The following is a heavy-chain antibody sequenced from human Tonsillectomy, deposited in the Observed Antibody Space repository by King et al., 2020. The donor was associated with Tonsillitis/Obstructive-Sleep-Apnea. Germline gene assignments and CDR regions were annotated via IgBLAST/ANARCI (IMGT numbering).Heavy chain of an antibody. V-gene: IGHV1-18*01. D-gene: IGHD3-22*01. Sequence: VQLVESGAEVKKPGASVKVSCKASGYTFTSYGISWVRQAPGQGLEWMGWISAYNGDTHSAQKLQGRVTMTTHTSASTAYMELRSLGSDDTAVYYCARVDGSSGYSDWYFDLWGRGTLVTVSS. CDR2: ISAYNGDT. J-gene: IGHJ2*01. CDR3: ARVDGSSGYSDWYFDL. CDR1: GYTFTSYG.